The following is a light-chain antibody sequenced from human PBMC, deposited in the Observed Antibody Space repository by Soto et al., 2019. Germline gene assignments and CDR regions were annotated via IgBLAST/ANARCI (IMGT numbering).Light chain of an antibody. Sequence: QSVLTQPASVSGSPGQSITISCTGTSSDVGGYNYVSWYQQHPGKDPKLMIYDVSNRPSGVSNRFSGSKSGNTASLTISGLQAEDEADYYCSSYTSSSTPVVVFGGGTKLTVL. CDR3: SSYTSSSTPVVV. V-gene: IGLV2-14*01. J-gene: IGLJ2*01. CDR2: DVS. CDR1: SSDVGGYNY.